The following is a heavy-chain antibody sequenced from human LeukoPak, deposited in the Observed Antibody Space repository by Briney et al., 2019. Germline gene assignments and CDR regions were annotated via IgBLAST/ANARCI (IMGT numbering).Heavy chain of an antibody. J-gene: IGHJ6*03. CDR3: ARQYRDYYYYYMDV. Sequence: SETLSLTCTVSGGSISSSSYYWGWIRQPPGKGLEWIGSIYYSGSTYYNPSLKSRVTISVDTSKNQFSLKLGSVTAADTAVYYCARQYRDYYYYYMDVWGKGTTVTVSS. CDR1: GGSISSSSYY. D-gene: IGHD1-26*01. V-gene: IGHV4-39*01. CDR2: IYYSGST.